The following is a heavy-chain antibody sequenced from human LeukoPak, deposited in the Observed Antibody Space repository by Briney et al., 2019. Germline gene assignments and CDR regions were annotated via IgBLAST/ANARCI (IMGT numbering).Heavy chain of an antibody. Sequence: SETLSLTCAVYGGSFSGYYWSWIRQPPGKGLEWIGEINHSGSTNYNPSLKSRVTISVDTSKNQFSLKLSSVTAADTAVYYCARGRILARYCSSTSYYTRDWFDPWGQGTLVTVSS. CDR3: ARGRILARYCSSTSYYTRDWFDP. D-gene: IGHD2-2*02. CDR2: INHSGST. CDR1: GGSFSGYY. J-gene: IGHJ5*02. V-gene: IGHV4-34*01.